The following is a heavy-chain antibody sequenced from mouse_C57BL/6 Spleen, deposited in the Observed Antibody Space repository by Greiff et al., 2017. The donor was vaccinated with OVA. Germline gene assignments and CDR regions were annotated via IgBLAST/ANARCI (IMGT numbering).Heavy chain of an antibody. CDR1: GYTFTSYW. D-gene: IGHD2-2*01. V-gene: IGHV1-64*01. Sequence: QVQLQQPGAELVKPGASVQLSCKASGYTFTSYWMHWVKQRPGQGLEWIGMIHPNSGSTNYNEKFKSKATLTVDKSSSTAYMQLSSLTSEDSAVEYCARRGYDGYYFDYWGQGTTLTVSS. CDR3: ARRGYDGYYFDY. J-gene: IGHJ2*01. CDR2: IHPNSGST.